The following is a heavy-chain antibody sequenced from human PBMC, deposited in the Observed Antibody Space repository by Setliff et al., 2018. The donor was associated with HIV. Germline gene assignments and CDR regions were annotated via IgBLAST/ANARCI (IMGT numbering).Heavy chain of an antibody. V-gene: IGHV4-39*01. Sequence: SETLSLTCTVSGASISSSSYYWDWIRPPPGKGLEWIGSIYYSGSTYYNPSLKRRVTISVDTSKNQFSLKLSSVTAADTAVYYCARRSSWYGDAFDIWGQGTRVTVS. CDR2: IYYSGST. CDR1: GASISSSSYY. D-gene: IGHD6-13*01. J-gene: IGHJ3*02. CDR3: ARRSSWYGDAFDI.